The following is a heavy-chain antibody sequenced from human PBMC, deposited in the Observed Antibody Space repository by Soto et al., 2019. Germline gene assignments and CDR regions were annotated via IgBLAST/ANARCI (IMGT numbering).Heavy chain of an antibody. J-gene: IGHJ4*02. CDR3: ARGGTPIDC. V-gene: IGHV1-18*01. D-gene: IGHD3-16*01. CDR1: GYTFTNFG. Sequence: QVQLVQSGAEVKKPGASVKVSCKTSGYTFTNFGISWVRQAPGQGLEWMGWISTYNGNTNYAQKFQGSVTMNTDTSPSTADMEVRNLRSDDTAVYYCARGGTPIDCWGQGTLVTVSS. CDR2: ISTYNGNT.